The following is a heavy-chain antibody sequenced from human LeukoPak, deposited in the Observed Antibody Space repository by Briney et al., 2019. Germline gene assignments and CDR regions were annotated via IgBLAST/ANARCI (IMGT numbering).Heavy chain of an antibody. J-gene: IGHJ4*02. CDR2: MSPDGRDT. CDR3: AGEPRQLAY. V-gene: IGHV3-7*03. CDR1: GFTSSSLW. D-gene: IGHD6-6*01. Sequence: PGGSLRLSCAASGFTSSSLWMSWVRQGPGKGLEWVSSMSPDGRDTRYADSVRGRFTMSRDNAKNSLYLQMNNLRVEDTATYYCAGEPRQLAYWGQGTLVTVSS.